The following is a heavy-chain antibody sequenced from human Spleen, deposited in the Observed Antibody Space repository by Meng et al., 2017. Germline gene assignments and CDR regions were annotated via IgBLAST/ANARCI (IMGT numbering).Heavy chain of an antibody. Sequence: GESLKISCVASGFTFDDYAMHWVRQAPGKGLEWVSLISWDGGSTYSAESLKGRFTISRDNSKNSLYLQMHSLRDEDTALYYCAKDFSAAGPYYFDYWGQGTLVTVSS. J-gene: IGHJ4*02. CDR1: GFTFDDYA. V-gene: IGHV3-43D*03. CDR3: AKDFSAAGPYYFDY. D-gene: IGHD6-13*01. CDR2: ISWDGGST.